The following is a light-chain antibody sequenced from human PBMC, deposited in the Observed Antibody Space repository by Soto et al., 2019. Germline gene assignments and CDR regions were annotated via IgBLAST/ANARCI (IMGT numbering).Light chain of an antibody. Sequence: VLPPSPESLGVSLGGRASLSGESRQSGLYSSHNMNSLAWDQQKAGQPPKLLIYWASTRESGVPDRFGGSGSATEYTPTTSSLQDEDVTVYYCQQYYSTPWTFGQGTKVDIK. CDR2: WAS. CDR1: QSGLYSSHNMNS. J-gene: IGKJ1*01. CDR3: QQYYSTPWT. V-gene: IGKV4-1*01.